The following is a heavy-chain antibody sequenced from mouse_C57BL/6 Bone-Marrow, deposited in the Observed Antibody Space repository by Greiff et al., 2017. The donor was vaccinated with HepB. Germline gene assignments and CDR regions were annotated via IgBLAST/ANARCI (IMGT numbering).Heavy chain of an antibody. CDR3: TTVVATNFDY. J-gene: IGHJ2*01. CDR2: IDPENGDT. D-gene: IGHD1-1*01. CDR1: GFNIKDDY. Sequence: VQLQQSGAELVRPGASVKLSCTASGFNIKDDYMHWVKQRPEQGLEWIGWIDPENGDTEYASKFQGKATITADTSSNPAYLQLSSLTSEDTAVYYCTTVVATNFDYWGQGTTLTVSS. V-gene: IGHV14-4*01.